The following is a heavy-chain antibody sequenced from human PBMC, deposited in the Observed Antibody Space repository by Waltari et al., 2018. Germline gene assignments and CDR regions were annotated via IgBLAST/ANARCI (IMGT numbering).Heavy chain of an antibody. V-gene: IGHV5-51*01. Sequence: EVQLVQSGAEVKKPGESLKISCKGSGYSFTSYWIGWVRQMPGKGLEWMGIIYPGASDTRYSPSFQGQVTISADKSISTAYLQWSSLKASDTAMYYCARHLGSGYPPYYYYYMDVWGKGTTVTVSS. J-gene: IGHJ6*03. CDR3: ARHLGSGYPPYYYYYMDV. D-gene: IGHD3-3*01. CDR1: GYSFTSYW. CDR2: IYPGASDT.